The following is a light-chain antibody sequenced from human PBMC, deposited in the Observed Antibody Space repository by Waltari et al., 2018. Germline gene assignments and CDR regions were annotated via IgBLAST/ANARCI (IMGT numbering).Light chain of an antibody. Sequence: EIVMTQSLATLSVSPGERATLSCRASQGVSSNLAWYQQKPGQAPRLLIYGASSRATGIPGRFSGSGSGTDFTLTISSLQSEDFAVYYCQQYNSWPPYTFGQGTKLQIK. V-gene: IGKV3-15*01. CDR3: QQYNSWPPYT. CDR2: GAS. J-gene: IGKJ2*01. CDR1: QGVSSN.